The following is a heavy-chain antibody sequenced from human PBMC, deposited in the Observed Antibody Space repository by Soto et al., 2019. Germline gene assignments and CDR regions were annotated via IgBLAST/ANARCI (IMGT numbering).Heavy chain of an antibody. D-gene: IGHD3-9*01. CDR3: AHSLFDWLFGMGWFDP. Sequence: QITLKESGPPLVKPTQTLTLTCTFSGFSLSTSGVGVGWIRQPPGKALEWLALIYWDDDKRYSPSLKSRLTITKDTSKNQLVLTMTNMDPVDTATYYCAHSLFDWLFGMGWFDPWGQGTLVTVSS. CDR1: GFSLSTSGVG. J-gene: IGHJ5*02. V-gene: IGHV2-5*02. CDR2: IYWDDDK.